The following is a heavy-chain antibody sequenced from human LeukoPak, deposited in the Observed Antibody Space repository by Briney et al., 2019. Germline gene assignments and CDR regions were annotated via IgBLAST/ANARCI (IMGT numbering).Heavy chain of an antibody. CDR1: GGSISNHY. J-gene: IGHJ3*02. V-gene: IGHV4-59*08. CDR3: ARRIVAAGSVAFDI. D-gene: IGHD6-13*01. CDR2: VYYSGST. Sequence: SQTLSLTCAVSGGSISNHYWTWIRQPPGKGLEWIGYVYYSGSTNYNPSLKSRVTISVDTSKNQFSLKLSSVTAADTAMYYCARRIVAAGSVAFDIWGQGTMVTVSS.